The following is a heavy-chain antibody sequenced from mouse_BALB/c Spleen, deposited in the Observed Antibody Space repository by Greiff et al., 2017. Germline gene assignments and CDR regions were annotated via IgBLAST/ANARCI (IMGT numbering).Heavy chain of an antibody. CDR2: LHPSGSET. CDR3: ARGGAYGFFDV. D-gene: IGHD2-2*01. Sequence: VQLQQPGAELVRPGASVKLSCKASGYSFTSYWMNWVKQRPGQGLEWIGMLHPSGSETWLHQNFKDKATLTVDKTSSTAYMQFSSPTSEDSAVYYCARGGAYGFFDVWGAGTTVTVSS. V-gene: IGHV1-61*01. J-gene: IGHJ1*01. CDR1: GYSFTSYW.